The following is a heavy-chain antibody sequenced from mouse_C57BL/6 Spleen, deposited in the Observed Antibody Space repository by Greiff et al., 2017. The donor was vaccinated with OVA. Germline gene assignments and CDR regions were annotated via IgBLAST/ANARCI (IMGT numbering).Heavy chain of an antibody. V-gene: IGHV2-2*01. CDR2: IWSGGST. CDR3: ARNYYGYGFDY. J-gene: IGHJ2*01. CDR1: GFSFTSYG. D-gene: IGHD2-2*01. Sequence: VMLVESGPGLVQPSQSLSITCTVSGFSFTSYGVHWVRQSPGQGLEWLGVIWSGGSTDYNAAFISRLSTSKDNTKCQVFCKMNSQQAEDTALYYCARNYYGYGFDYWGQGTTLTVSS.